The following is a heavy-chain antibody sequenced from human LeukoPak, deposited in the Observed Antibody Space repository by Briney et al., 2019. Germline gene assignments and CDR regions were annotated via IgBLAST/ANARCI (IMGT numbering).Heavy chain of an antibody. V-gene: IGHV4-59*01. CDR1: GGSISSYY. D-gene: IGHD3-22*01. J-gene: IGHJ4*02. CDR3: AREFNYYDSSGHFDY. Sequence: SETLSLTCTVPGGSISSYYWSWIRQPPGKGLEWIGYIYYSGSTNYNPSLKSRVTISVDTSKNQLSLKLSSVTAADTAVYYCAREFNYYDSSGHFDYWGQGTLVTVSS. CDR2: IYYSGST.